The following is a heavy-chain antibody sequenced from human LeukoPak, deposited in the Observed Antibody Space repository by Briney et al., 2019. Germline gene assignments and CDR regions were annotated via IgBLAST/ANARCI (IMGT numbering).Heavy chain of an antibody. V-gene: IGHV1-69*01. CDR3: ATIPGYCSSTSCYGTGHY. CDR1: GGTFSSYA. Sequence: GSSVKVSCKASGGTFSSYAISWVRQAPGQGLEWMGGIIPIFGTANYAQKFQGRVTITADESTSTAYMELSSLRSEDTAVYYCATIPGYCSSTSCYGTGHYWGQGTLVTVSS. D-gene: IGHD2-2*01. CDR2: IIPIFGTA. J-gene: IGHJ4*02.